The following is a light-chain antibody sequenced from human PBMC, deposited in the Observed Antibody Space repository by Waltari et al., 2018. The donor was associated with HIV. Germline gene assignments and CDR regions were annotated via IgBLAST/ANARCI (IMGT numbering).Light chain of an antibody. CDR1: GSNIGAGSD. Sequence: QSVLTQPPSVSGAPGPRVTISCHGSGSNIGAGSDVHWYQQLPGSAPKLLIFGNRNRPSGVPDRFSGSRSGTSASLAITGLHTEDEADYYCQSYDSSLSGWVFGGGTKLTVL. V-gene: IGLV1-40*01. CDR2: GNR. J-gene: IGLJ3*02. CDR3: QSYDSSLSGWV.